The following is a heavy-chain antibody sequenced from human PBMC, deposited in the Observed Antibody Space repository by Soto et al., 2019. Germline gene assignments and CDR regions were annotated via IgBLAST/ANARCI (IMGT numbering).Heavy chain of an antibody. CDR2: INSDGSST. J-gene: IGHJ5*02. D-gene: IGHD2-2*01. CDR3: ARDQSSRYWFDP. CDR1: GFTFSSYW. Sequence: GSLRLSCAASGFTFSSYWMHWVRQAPGKGLVWVSRINSDGSSTSYADSVKGRFTISRDNAKNTLYLQMNSLRAEDTAVYYCARDQSSRYWFDPWGQGTLVTVSS. V-gene: IGHV3-74*01.